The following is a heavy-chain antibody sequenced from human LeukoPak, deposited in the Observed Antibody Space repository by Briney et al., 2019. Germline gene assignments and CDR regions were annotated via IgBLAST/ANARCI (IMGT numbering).Heavy chain of an antibody. Sequence: GGSLRLSCAVSGFTFSIYGMSWVRQAPGMGLEWVSAISDSGDSTYYADSVKGRFTISRDNSKNTLYLQMNSLRAEDTAVYYCAVHNSGFCYWGQGTQVTVSS. D-gene: IGHD3-22*01. CDR1: GFTFSIYG. CDR3: AVHNSGFCY. J-gene: IGHJ4*02. CDR2: ISDSGDST. V-gene: IGHV3-23*01.